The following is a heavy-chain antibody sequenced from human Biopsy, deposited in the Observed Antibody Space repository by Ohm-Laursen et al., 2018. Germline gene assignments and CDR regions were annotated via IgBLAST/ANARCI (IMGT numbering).Heavy chain of an antibody. D-gene: IGHD3-16*01. J-gene: IGHJ4*02. CDR2: FTWNSGTI. V-gene: IGHV3-9*01. CDR3: VRSLRNYDFLDS. Sequence: SLRLSCTASGFNFDDYAMHWIRQGPGKGLEWVAGFTWNSGTIAYAGSVRGRFTISRDNAKNSLYLQMNNLTSEDTALYYCVRSLRNYDFLDSWGQGTLVSVSS. CDR1: GFNFDDYA.